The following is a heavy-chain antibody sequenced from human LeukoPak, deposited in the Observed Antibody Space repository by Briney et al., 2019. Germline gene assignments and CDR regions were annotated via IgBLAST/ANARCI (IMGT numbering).Heavy chain of an antibody. CDR2: IYYSGST. V-gene: IGHV4-39*01. CDR1: GGSISSSSYY. Sequence: SETLSLTCTVSGGSISSSSYYWGWIRQPPGKGLEWIGSIYYSGSTYYNPSLKSRVTISVDTSKNQFSLKLSSVTAADTAVYYCARGRQWLVYYGMDVWGQGTTVTVSS. D-gene: IGHD6-19*01. CDR3: ARGRQWLVYYGMDV. J-gene: IGHJ6*02.